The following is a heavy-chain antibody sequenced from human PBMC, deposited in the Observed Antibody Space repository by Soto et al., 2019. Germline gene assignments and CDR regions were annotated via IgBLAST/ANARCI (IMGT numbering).Heavy chain of an antibody. CDR1: GFTFSSYA. J-gene: IGHJ4*02. CDR2: ISGNGGST. CDR3: AKSRTNGVYDPLDY. D-gene: IGHD2-8*01. Sequence: GGSLRLSCAASGFTFSSYAMSWVRQAPGKGLEWVSAISGNGGSTYYADSVKGRFTISRDNSKNTLYLQMNSLRAEDTAVYYCAKSRTNGVYDPLDYWGQGTLVTVSS. V-gene: IGHV3-23*01.